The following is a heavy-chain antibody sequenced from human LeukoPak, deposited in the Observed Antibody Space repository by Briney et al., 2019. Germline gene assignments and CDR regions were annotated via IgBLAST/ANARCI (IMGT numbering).Heavy chain of an antibody. D-gene: IGHD5/OR15-5a*01. J-gene: IGHJ4*02. CDR2: NRSDGNSI. Sequence: GGSLRLSCAAYAFTFSLYEMSWVRQAPEMGLEWVAYNRSDGNSIHYADSVKGRFTISRDNAKESLYLDINSAEVERTAIFYWWRVSTNYFDYWGEGALVTVSS. CDR3: WRVSTNYFDY. V-gene: IGHV3-48*03. CDR1: AFTFSLYE.